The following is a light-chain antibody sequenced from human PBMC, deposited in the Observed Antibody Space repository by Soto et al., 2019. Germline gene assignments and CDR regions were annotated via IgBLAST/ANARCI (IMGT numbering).Light chain of an antibody. CDR3: TSYAGSNIWV. V-gene: IGLV2-8*01. Sequence: QSALTQPPSASGSPGQSVTISCTGTSSDVGAYNYVSRYQQYPGKAPKLMIYEVSKRPSGVPDRFSGSKSGKTASLTVSGLQAEDEADYYCTSYAGSNIWVFGGGTKVTVL. CDR1: SSDVGAYNY. CDR2: EVS. J-gene: IGLJ3*02.